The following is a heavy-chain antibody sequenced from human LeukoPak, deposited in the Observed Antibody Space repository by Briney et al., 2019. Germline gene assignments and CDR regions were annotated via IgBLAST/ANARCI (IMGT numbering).Heavy chain of an antibody. CDR2: ISSGAATI. CDR1: GFTFSSYE. D-gene: IGHD3-10*01. Sequence: SGGSLRLSCAASGFTFSSYEMNWVRQAPGKGLEWVSSISSGAATIYYADSVKGRFTISRDNAKNTLYLQMNSLRAEDTAVYYCAKDLHYGSADYWGQGTLVTVSS. J-gene: IGHJ4*02. CDR3: AKDLHYGSADY. V-gene: IGHV3-48*03.